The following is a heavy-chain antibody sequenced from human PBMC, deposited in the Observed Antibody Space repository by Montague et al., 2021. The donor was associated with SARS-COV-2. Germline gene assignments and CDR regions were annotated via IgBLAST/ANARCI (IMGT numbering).Heavy chain of an antibody. CDR1: GGSISSYY. V-gene: IGHV4-4*07. J-gene: IGHJ5*02. CDR3: ARDVGVPLAHTYSWFDP. D-gene: IGHD2-2*01. Sequence: SETLSLTCSVSGGSISSYYWSWIRQPAGKGLEWIGRIYTSGNTNFNPSLKSRVTMSVDTSKNQFSLKLSSVTAADTAVYYCARDVGVPLAHTYSWFDPWGQGTLVTVSS. CDR2: IYTSGNT.